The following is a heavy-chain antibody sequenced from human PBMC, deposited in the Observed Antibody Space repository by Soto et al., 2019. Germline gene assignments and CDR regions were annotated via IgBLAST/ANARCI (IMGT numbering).Heavy chain of an antibody. CDR1: GGSISSSNW. CDR2: IYHRGST. V-gene: IGHV4-4*02. D-gene: IGHD4-17*01. CDR3: ASAGRTYGDYVRAFDI. J-gene: IGHJ3*02. Sequence: QVQLQESGPGLVKPSGILSLTCAVSGGSISSSNWWSWVRQPPGKGLEWIGEIYHRGSTNYNPSLMSRVPISVARTKNQSPLKLSSVTAADTAVYYCASAGRTYGDYVRAFDIWGQGTMVTVSS.